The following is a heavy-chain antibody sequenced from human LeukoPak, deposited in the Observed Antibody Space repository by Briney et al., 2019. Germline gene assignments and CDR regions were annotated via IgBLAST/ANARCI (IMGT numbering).Heavy chain of an antibody. CDR2: IYYSGST. Sequence: SETLSLTCTVSGGSISSYYWSWIRQPPGKGLESIGYIYYSGSTNYNPSLKSRVTISVDTSKNQFSLKLSSVTAADTAVYYCARGGRESGHSLEWLLSGSDYYYMDVWGKGTTVTVSS. J-gene: IGHJ6*03. V-gene: IGHV4-59*01. CDR1: GGSISSYY. D-gene: IGHD3-3*01. CDR3: ARGGRESGHSLEWLLSGSDYYYMDV.